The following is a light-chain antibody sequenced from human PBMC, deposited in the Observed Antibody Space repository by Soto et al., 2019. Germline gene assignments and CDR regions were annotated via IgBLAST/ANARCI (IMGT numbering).Light chain of an antibody. Sequence: QSALTQPPSASGSLGQSVTFSCTGTSSDVGGYNYVSWYQQHPGKAPKLIVYEVHKRPSGVPDRFSGSKSGNTASLTISGLQAEDEADYYCCSFAGLFGGGTKLNVL. CDR1: SSDVGGYNY. CDR3: CSFAGL. J-gene: IGLJ2*01. CDR2: EVH. V-gene: IGLV2-8*01.